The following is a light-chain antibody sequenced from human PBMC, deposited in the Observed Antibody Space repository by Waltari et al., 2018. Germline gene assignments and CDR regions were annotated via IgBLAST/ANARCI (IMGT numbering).Light chain of an antibody. CDR2: RNN. V-gene: IGLV1-47*01. CDR3: ASWDESHYV. J-gene: IGLJ1*01. Sequence: QSVLTQPPSASGTPGQRVAISCSRRISNLGNHFLYWYQQLPGTAPKLLIYRNNQRPSGVPDRFSASKYGTSASLAIDGLRSEDEAVYYCASWDESHYVFGSGTKVTVL. CDR1: ISNLGNHF.